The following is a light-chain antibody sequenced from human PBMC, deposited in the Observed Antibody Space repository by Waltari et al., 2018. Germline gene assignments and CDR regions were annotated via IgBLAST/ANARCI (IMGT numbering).Light chain of an antibody. Sequence: FVLTQPPSLSVAPGQTARIPCGGDNLGSRGVHWYQQRPGQAPMLVVYDDTDRPSGIPERFSGSNSGNTATLTISRVEAGDEGDYYCQVWESRSDQIVFGGGTKLTVL. V-gene: IGLV3-21*02. CDR2: DDT. CDR1: NLGSRG. J-gene: IGLJ2*01. CDR3: QVWESRSDQIV.